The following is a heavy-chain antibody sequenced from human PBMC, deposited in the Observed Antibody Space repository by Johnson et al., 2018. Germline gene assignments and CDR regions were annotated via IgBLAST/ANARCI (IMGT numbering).Heavy chain of an antibody. CDR2: IWYDGSTK. CDR1: GFSFSSYS. D-gene: IGHD2-8*01. J-gene: IGHJ3*02. CDR3: ARKGPNHAFDI. V-gene: IGHV3-33*01. Sequence: QVQLQESGGGVVQPGTSLRLSCAASGFSFSSYSMDWVRQAPGKGLEWVAVIWYDGSTKYFLDSVKGRFSISRDNSRKTLYLEMNSLRVEDTAVYYCARKGPNHAFDIWGQGTMVTVSS.